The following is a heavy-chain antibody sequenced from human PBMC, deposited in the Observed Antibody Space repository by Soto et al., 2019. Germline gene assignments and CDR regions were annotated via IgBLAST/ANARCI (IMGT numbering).Heavy chain of an antibody. J-gene: IGHJ4*02. CDR1: QYTFTNYY. CDR2: INNGGGT. D-gene: IGHD6-19*01. V-gene: IGHV1-2*02. Sequence: ASVKVSCKASQYTFTNYYLHWVRQAPGQRPEWMGWINNGGGTIYAQKFQGRLTMTSDTSITTAYMELSRLSSDDTAFYYCATSSDWSPLLDYWGQGTLVTVSS. CDR3: ATSSDWSPLLDY.